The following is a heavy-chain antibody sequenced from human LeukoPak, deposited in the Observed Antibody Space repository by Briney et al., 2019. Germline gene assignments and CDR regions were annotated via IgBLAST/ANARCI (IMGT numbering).Heavy chain of an antibody. CDR3: ARDGRYSYGHDAFDI. CDR2: IYSGGST. V-gene: IGHV3-53*01. D-gene: IGHD5-18*01. J-gene: IGHJ3*02. Sequence: GGSLRLSCAASGFTVSSNYMSWVRQAPGKGLEWVSVIYSGGSTYYADSVKGRFTISRDNSKNTLYLQMNSPRAEDTAVYYCARDGRYSYGHDAFDIWGQGTMVTVSS. CDR1: GFTVSSNY.